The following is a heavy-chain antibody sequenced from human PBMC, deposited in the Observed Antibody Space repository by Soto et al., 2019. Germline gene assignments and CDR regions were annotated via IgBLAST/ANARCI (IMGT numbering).Heavy chain of an antibody. D-gene: IGHD5-12*01. CDR2: IIPILGIA. CDR1: GGTFSSYA. CDR3: ASDGVYDASVYFDP. V-gene: IGHV1-69*04. J-gene: IGHJ5*02. Sequence: QVQLVQSGAEVKKPGSSVKVSCKASGGTFSSYAITWVRQAPGQGLEWMGRIIPILGIANYAQKFQGRVTFTADKSTRTAYMELSSLRSEDTAVFYCASDGVYDASVYFDPWGQGTLVTVSS.